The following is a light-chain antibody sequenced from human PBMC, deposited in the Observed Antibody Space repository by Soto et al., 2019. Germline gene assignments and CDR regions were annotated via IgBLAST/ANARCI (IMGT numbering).Light chain of an antibody. Sequence: EIVLTQSPGTLSLSPGERATLSCRASQSVSSNYLAWYQQKPGQAPRLLIYDASSRATGIPDRFSGSGSGTDFRLTISRLEPEDFAVYYCQQYGSSPPRTFGQGTKVEIK. V-gene: IGKV3-20*01. CDR1: QSVSSNY. J-gene: IGKJ1*01. CDR3: QQYGSSPPRT. CDR2: DAS.